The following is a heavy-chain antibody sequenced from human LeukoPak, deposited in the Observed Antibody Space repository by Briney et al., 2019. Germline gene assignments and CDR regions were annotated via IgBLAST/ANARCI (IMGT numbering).Heavy chain of an antibody. J-gene: IGHJ4*02. CDR2: ISHSGRSI. V-gene: IGHV3-23*01. CDR3: AMALDY. Sequence: GGSLRLSCVASGFTFSNYLMNWVRQAPGKGLEWVSGISHSGRSIYYADSVKGRFTISGDNSKNTLYLQMDRLRVEDTAVYYCAMALDYWGQGTLVTVSS. CDR1: GFTFSNYL.